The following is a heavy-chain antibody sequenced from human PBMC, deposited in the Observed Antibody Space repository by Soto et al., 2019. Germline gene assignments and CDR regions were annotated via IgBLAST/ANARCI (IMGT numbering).Heavy chain of an antibody. CDR1: GDSVTSVNYF. CDR2: ISNSGIS. CDR3: ARGGGYSNPYNFDY. V-gene: IGHV4-61*01. J-gene: IGHJ4*02. Sequence: PSETLSLTCAVSGDSVTSVNYFWTWIRQPPGGGLEWIGYISNSGISNYNPSLKSRVTISEDTSKKQFSLKLSSVTAADTAVYYCARGGGYSNPYNFDYWGQGTLVTVSS. D-gene: IGHD5-18*01.